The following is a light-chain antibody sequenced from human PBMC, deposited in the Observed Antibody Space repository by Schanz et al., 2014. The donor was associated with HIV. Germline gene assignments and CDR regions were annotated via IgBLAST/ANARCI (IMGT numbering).Light chain of an antibody. J-gene: IGLJ2*01. CDR3: SSYKSSSTQIV. CDR2: DVS. CDR1: SGEGGSYNY. Sequence: TALTQKAEGEGDKGEPISISGNGTSGEGGSYNYVSWYQQHPGKAPKLMIYDVSSRPSGVSNRFSGSKSGNTASLTISGLQAEDEADYFCSSYKSSSTQIVFGGGTKLTVL. V-gene: IGLV2-14*03.